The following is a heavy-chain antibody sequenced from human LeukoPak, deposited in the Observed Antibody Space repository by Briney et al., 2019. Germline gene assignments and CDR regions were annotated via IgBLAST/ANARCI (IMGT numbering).Heavy chain of an antibody. Sequence: PGGSLRLSXAASGFTVSSSYMSWVRQSPGKGLEWLSVIYSSGSTYYADSVKGRFTISRDNSKNTLYLQMNSLRAEDTAVYYCARGEYYYYYYLDVWGKGTTVTVSS. J-gene: IGHJ6*03. CDR3: ARGEYYYYYYLDV. D-gene: IGHD3-10*01. CDR1: GFTVSSSY. V-gene: IGHV3-66*02. CDR2: IYSSGST.